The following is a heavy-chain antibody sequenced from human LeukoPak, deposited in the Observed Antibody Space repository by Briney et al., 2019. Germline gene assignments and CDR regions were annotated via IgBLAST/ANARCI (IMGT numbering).Heavy chain of an antibody. J-gene: IGHJ6*03. V-gene: IGHV1-18*01. D-gene: IGHD3-3*01. CDR1: GYTFTSYG. Sequence: ASVKVSCKASGYTFTSYGISWVRQAPGQGLEWMGWISAYNGNTNYAQKLQGRVTMTTDTSTSTAYMELRSLRSDDTAVYYCARGADFWRGYRHYYYYYMDVWGKGTTVTVSS. CDR3: ARGADFWRGYRHYYYYYMDV. CDR2: ISAYNGNT.